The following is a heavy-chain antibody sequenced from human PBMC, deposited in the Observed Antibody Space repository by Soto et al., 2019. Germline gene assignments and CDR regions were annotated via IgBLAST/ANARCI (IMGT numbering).Heavy chain of an antibody. CDR1: GGSFSGSY. CDR3: ARGARRAHTYLRFDL. V-gene: IGHV4-34*01. Sequence: QVQLQQWGAGLLKPSETLSLTCAVYGGSFSGSYWSWIRQTPGKGLEWIGEIDHSGSTNYNPSLKSRVTISLDTSKNQFSLKLSSVTAAHTAVYYCARGARRAHTYLRFDLWGRGTLVTVSS. J-gene: IGHJ2*01. CDR2: IDHSGST.